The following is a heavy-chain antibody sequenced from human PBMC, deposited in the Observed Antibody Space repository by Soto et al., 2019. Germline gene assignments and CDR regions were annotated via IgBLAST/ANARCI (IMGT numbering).Heavy chain of an antibody. CDR2: IDWDDDK. V-gene: IGHV2-70*11. CDR1: GFSLSTSGMC. CDR3: ARISSGWYVFDY. J-gene: IGHJ4*02. Sequence: SGPTLVNPTQTLTLTCTFSGFSLSTSGMCVSWIRQPPGKALEWLARIDWDDDKYYSTSLKTRLTISKDTSKNQVVLTMTNMDPVDTATYYCARISSGWYVFDYWGQGTLVTVSS. D-gene: IGHD6-19*01.